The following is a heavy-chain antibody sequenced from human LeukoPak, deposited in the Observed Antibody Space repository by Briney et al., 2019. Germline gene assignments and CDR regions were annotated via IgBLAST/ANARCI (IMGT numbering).Heavy chain of an antibody. Sequence: ASVKVSCKASGYTLTRYYMHWVRQAPGQGLEWMGIIDTNDGTRSYAQKFQGRVTMTRDTSTSIVYMELSSLRSEDTALYYCARDIAVTGTGYYYGMDVWSQGTTVTVSS. D-gene: IGHD6-19*01. CDR3: ARDIAVTGTGYYYGMDV. CDR2: IDTNDGTR. J-gene: IGHJ6*02. V-gene: IGHV1-46*01. CDR1: GYTLTRYY.